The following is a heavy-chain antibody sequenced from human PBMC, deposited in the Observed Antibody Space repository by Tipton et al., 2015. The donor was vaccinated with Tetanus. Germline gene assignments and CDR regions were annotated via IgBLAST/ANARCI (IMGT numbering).Heavy chain of an antibody. V-gene: IGHV3-23*01. CDR2: IAGTAGST. CDR1: GFTFANYA. CDR3: AKAKTWASLWFGDV. D-gene: IGHD3-10*01. Sequence: SLRLSCAASGFTFANYAMSWVRQAPGTGLEWVSGIAGTAGSTYYRDSVRGRFTVSRDNVGNILYLQMNSLRAEDTGRYYCAKAKTWASLWFGDVWGPGTLVAVSS. J-gene: IGHJ4*02.